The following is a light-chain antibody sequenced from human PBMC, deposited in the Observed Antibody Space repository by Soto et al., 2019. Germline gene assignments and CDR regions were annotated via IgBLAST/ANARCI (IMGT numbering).Light chain of an antibody. J-gene: IGKJ3*01. V-gene: IGKV3-20*01. CDR1: QSVTSNY. CDR2: GAS. Sequence: PGERATLSCRASQSVTSNYLAWYQQKPGQAPRLIIYGASSRATGIPVRFSGSGSGTDFTLTISRLEPEDFAVYCCQQYGVSPVFGPGTKVDIK. CDR3: QQYGVSPV.